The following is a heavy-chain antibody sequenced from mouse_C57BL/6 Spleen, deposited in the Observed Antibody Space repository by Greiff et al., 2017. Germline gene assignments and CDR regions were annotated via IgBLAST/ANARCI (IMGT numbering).Heavy chain of an antibody. CDR3: VRDALHYDEAWFAY. Sequence: EVKLMESGGGLVQPKGSLKLSCAASGFSFNTYAMNWVRQAPGTGLEWVARIRSKSNNYATYYADSVKDRFTISSDDSESMLYLQMNNLKTEDTAMYYCVRDALHYDEAWFAYWGQGTLVTVSA. D-gene: IGHD2-4*01. V-gene: IGHV10-1*01. J-gene: IGHJ3*01. CDR2: IRSKSNNYAT. CDR1: GFSFNTYA.